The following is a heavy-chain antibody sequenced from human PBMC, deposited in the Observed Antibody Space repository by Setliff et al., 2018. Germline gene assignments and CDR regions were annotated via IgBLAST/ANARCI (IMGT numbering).Heavy chain of an antibody. CDR1: GGIFSTYS. V-gene: IGHV1-69*13. CDR3: ARVELRRAAAGFNYFDP. Sequence: SVKVSCKASGGIFSTYSFSWVRQAPGQGLEWMGGIIPMFGTTNYAQSFQGRLTITADESTSTAYMELRSLRSDDTAVYYCARVELRRAAAGFNYFDPWGQGTPVTVPQ. J-gene: IGHJ5*02. D-gene: IGHD6-13*01. CDR2: IIPMFGTT.